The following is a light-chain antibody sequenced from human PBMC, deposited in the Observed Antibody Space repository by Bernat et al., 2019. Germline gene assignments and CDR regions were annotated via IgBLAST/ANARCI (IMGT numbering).Light chain of an antibody. CDR3: SAWDTSLSGWV. V-gene: IGLV10-54*04. Sequence: QAGLTQPPSVSKGLRQTATLTCTGNSNNVGNQGSSWLQQHQGHPPKLLSYRNNNRPSGISERFSASRSGNTASLTTTGLQPEDEADYYCSAWDTSLSGWVFGGGTKLTVL. CDR2: RNN. CDR1: SNNVGNQG. J-gene: IGLJ3*02.